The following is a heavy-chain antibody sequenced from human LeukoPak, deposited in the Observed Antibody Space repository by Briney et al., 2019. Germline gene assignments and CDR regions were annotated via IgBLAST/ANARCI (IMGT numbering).Heavy chain of an antibody. V-gene: IGHV4-59*11. CDR3: ASLPVEKATKGGFDF. D-gene: IGHD5-24*01. CDR2: IYYSGST. Sequence: SETLSLTCTVSGGSISSHYWSWIRQPPGKGLEWIGYIYYSGSTNYNPSLKSRVTISVDTSKNQFSLKLSSVTAADTAVYYCASLPVEKATKGGFDFWGQGTLVTVSS. J-gene: IGHJ4*02. CDR1: GGSISSHY.